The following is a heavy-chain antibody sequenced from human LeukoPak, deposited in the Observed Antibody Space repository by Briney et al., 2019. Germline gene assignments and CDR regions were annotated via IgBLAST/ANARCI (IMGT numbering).Heavy chain of an antibody. J-gene: IGHJ4*02. CDR2: MYYSGNS. V-gene: IGHV4-39*01. Sequence: SETLSLTCAVSGGSISSTNYYWGWIRQPPGRGLEWIGHMYYSGNSFYNPSLKSRVTISVDTSKNQFSLKLSSVTAADTAVYYCARLRRNYSDSRGQGSLVSVSS. CDR3: ARLRRNYSDS. CDR1: GGSISSTNYY.